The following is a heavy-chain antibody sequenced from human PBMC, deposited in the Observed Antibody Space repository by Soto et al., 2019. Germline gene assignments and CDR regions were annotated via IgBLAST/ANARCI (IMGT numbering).Heavy chain of an antibody. D-gene: IGHD5-12*01. CDR3: ARGREYSFGYNCFDP. CDR2: INPNEGRT. CDR1: GYPFTSYH. J-gene: IGHJ5*02. V-gene: IGHV1-46*01. Sequence: QVQLVQSGAEVRKPGASLKLSCQTSGYPFTSYHMHWVRQAPGQGLEWMGIINPNEGRTRYSQRFQDRVTMTRDTSTSTVYMELSSLRSEDTATYFCARGREYSFGYNCFDPWGQGTLVTVSS.